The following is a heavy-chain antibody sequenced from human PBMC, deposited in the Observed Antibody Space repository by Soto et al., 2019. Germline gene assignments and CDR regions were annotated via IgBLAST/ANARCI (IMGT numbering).Heavy chain of an antibody. Sequence: EVQLLESGGGLVQPGGSLRLSCAASGFIFSNYAMNWVRQAPGKGLEWVSAVGGNGLETYYADSVKGRFTISRDNSKNTLYLQMNSLRAEDTAVYYCAGRTGYPFDCWGQGTLVTVSS. CDR1: GFIFSNYA. CDR2: VGGNGLET. CDR3: AGRTGYPFDC. J-gene: IGHJ4*02. V-gene: IGHV3-23*01. D-gene: IGHD3-9*01.